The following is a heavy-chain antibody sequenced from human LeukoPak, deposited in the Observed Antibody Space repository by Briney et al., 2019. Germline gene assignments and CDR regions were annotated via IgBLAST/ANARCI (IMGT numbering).Heavy chain of an antibody. V-gene: IGHV3-11*01. J-gene: IGHJ4*02. Sequence: GGSLRLSCAASGFTFSDYYMSWIRQAPGKGLEWVSHISSSGSTIYYADSVKGRFTISRDNAKNPLYLQMNSLRAEDTAVYYCARDRDYSSSCPDYWGQGTLVTVSS. CDR2: ISSSGSTI. D-gene: IGHD6-13*01. CDR1: GFTFSDYY. CDR3: ARDRDYSSSCPDY.